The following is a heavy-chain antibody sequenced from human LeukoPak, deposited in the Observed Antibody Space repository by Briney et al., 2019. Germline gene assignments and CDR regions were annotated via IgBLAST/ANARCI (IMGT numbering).Heavy chain of an antibody. J-gene: IGHJ3*02. Sequence: ASVKVSCKASGYTFNGYYMHWVRQAPGQGLEWMGWINPNSGGINYAQDFQGRVTLTRDTSISTAYMELSRLRSGDTAMYYCARNLWFGESTDAFNIWGQGTMVTVSS. CDR3: ARNLWFGESTDAFNI. CDR2: INPNSGGI. CDR1: GYTFNGYY. V-gene: IGHV1-2*02. D-gene: IGHD3-10*01.